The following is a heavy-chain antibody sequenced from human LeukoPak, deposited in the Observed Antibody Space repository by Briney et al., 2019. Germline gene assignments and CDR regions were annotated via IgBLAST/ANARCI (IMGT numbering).Heavy chain of an antibody. J-gene: IGHJ6*03. CDR2: FDPEDGET. Sequence: ASVKVSCKVSGYTLTELSMHWVRQAPGKGLEWMGGFDPEDGETIYAQMFQGRVTMTEDTSTDSAYMELSSLRSEDTAVYYCATLFVRGPSSWYTAYYMDVWGKGTTVTVSS. V-gene: IGHV1-24*01. D-gene: IGHD6-13*01. CDR3: ATLFVRGPSSWYTAYYMDV. CDR1: GYTLTELS.